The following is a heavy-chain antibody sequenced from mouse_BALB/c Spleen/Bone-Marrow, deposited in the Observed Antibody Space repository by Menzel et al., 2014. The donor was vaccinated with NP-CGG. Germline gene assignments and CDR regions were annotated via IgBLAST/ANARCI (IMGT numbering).Heavy chain of an antibody. Sequence: EVQLQQSGAELVKPRASVKLSCTASGFNIKDTYMHWVKQRPEQGLEWIGRIDPANGNTKYDPKFQGKATITADTSSNTAYLQLSSLTSEDTAVYYCALLLRYYAMDYWGQGTSVTVSS. CDR2: IDPANGNT. CDR3: ALLLRYYAMDY. J-gene: IGHJ4*01. V-gene: IGHV14-3*02. CDR1: GFNIKDTY. D-gene: IGHD1-1*01.